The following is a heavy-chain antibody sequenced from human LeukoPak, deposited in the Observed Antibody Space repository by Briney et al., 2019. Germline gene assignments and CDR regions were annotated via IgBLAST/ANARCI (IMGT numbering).Heavy chain of an antibody. CDR3: ARDSGGSYSFDY. D-gene: IGHD1-26*01. V-gene: IGHV3-33*01. Sequence: GGSLRLSCAASGFTFSSYGMHWVRQAPGKGLEWVAVIWYDGSNKYYADSVEGRFTISRDNSKNTLYLQMNSLRAEDTAVYYCARDSGGSYSFDYWGQGTLVTVSS. CDR2: IWYDGSNK. CDR1: GFTFSSYG. J-gene: IGHJ4*02.